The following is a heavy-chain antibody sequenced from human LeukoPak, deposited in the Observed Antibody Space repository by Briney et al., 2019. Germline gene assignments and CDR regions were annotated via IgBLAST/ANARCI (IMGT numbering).Heavy chain of an antibody. Sequence: GGSLRLSCAASGFTFSSYAMHWVRQAPGKGLEWVAVISYDGSNKYYADSVKGRFTISRDNSKNTLYLQMNSLRAEDTAVYYCARVRAAAGTGLYYFDYWGQGTLVTVSS. CDR2: ISYDGSNK. J-gene: IGHJ4*02. V-gene: IGHV3-30-3*01. CDR1: GFTFSSYA. CDR3: ARVRAAAGTGLYYFDY. D-gene: IGHD6-13*01.